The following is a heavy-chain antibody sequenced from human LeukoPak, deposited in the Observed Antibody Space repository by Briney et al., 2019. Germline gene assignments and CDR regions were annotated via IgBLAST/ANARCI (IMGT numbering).Heavy chain of an antibody. V-gene: IGHV3-7*01. CDR2: MKQDGSEI. J-gene: IGHJ4*02. CDR1: GFTFSSYW. D-gene: IGHD5-24*01. CDR3: ARDGGERRDGYIRSGYFDY. Sequence: PGGSLRLSCAASGFTFSSYWMTWVRQAPGKGLEWVAYMKQDGSEIYYVDSVKGRFTISRDNSKNTLYLQMNSLRAEDTAVYYCARDGGERRDGYIRSGYFDYWGQGTLVTVSS.